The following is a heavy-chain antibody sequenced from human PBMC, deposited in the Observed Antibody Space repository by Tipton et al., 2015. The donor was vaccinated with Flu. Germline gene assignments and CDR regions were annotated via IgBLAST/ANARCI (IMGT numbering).Heavy chain of an antibody. CDR1: GGSFSGYY. D-gene: IGHD3-3*01. CDR2: INRGGTT. Sequence: TLSLTCAVYGGSFSGYYWSWIRQSPGKGLEWIGEINRGGTTNHNPSLKSRVTISMDTSKNQFSLKMTSLTAADTAVYYCAKWTVGYLEWSLYATMDVWGQGATVPVSS. J-gene: IGHJ6*02. V-gene: IGHV4-34*01. CDR3: AKWTVGYLEWSLYATMDV.